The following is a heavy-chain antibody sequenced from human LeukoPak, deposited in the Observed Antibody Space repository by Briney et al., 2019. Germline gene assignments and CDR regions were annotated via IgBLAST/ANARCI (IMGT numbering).Heavy chain of an antibody. CDR3: ARDIVATYYYYGMDV. V-gene: IGHV3-33*01. CDR2: IWYDGSNK. J-gene: IGHJ6*04. CDR1: GFTFSSYG. D-gene: IGHD5-12*01. Sequence: GGSLRLSCAASGFTFSSYGMHWVRQAPGKGLEWVAVIWYDGSNKYYAGSVKGRFTISRDNSKNTLYLQMNSLRAEDTAVYYCARDIVATYYYYGMDVWGKGTTVTVSS.